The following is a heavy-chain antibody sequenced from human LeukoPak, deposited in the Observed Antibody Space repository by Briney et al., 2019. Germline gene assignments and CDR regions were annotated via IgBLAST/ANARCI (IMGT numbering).Heavy chain of an antibody. CDR3: ARDRRITMVRGVIKWFDP. D-gene: IGHD3-10*01. Sequence: LTCAVYGGSFSGYYWSWIRQPPGKGLEWIGEINHSGSTNYNPSLKRRVTISVDTSKKQFSLKKSSVTAADTAVYYCARDRRITMVRGVIKWFDPWGQGTLVTVSS. J-gene: IGHJ5*02. V-gene: IGHV4-34*01. CDR2: INHSGST. CDR1: GGSFSGYY.